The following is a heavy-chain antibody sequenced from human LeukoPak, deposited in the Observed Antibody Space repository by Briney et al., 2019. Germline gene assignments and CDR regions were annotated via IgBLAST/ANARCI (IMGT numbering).Heavy chain of an antibody. CDR2: IRYDGSDK. D-gene: IGHD5-12*01. J-gene: IGHJ6*03. V-gene: IGHV3-30*02. CDR3: AKDGYSGYDSSYYYMDV. Sequence: GGSLRLSCAASGFTLSSYGMHWVRQAPGKGLEWVAFIRYDGSDKYYADSVKGRFTISRDNSKNTLYLQMNSLRAEDTAVYYCAKDGYSGYDSSYYYMDVWGKGTTVTVSS. CDR1: GFTLSSYG.